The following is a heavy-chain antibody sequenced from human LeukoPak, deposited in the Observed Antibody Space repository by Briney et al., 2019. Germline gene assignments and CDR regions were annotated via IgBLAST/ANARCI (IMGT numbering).Heavy chain of an antibody. CDR3: ARDRDLGYSYGHYFDY. V-gene: IGHV3-21*01. CDR1: GFTFSSYS. D-gene: IGHD5-18*01. Sequence: GGSLRLSCAASGFTFSSYSMNWVRQAPGKGLEWVSSISSSSSYIYYADSVKGRFTISRDNAKNSLYLQMNSLRAEDTAVYYCARDRDLGYSYGHYFDYWGQGTLVTVSS. CDR2: ISSSSSYI. J-gene: IGHJ4*02.